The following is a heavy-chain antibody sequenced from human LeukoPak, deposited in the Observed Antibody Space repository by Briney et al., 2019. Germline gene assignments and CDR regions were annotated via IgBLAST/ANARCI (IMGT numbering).Heavy chain of an antibody. Sequence: PGGSLRLSCAASGFTFSSYAMHWVRQAPGKGLEYVSAISSNGGSTYYANSVKGRFTISRDNSKNTLYLQMGSLRAEDMAVYYCAREPPTAFIAVAGTRDYWGQGTLVTVSS. V-gene: IGHV3-64*01. CDR2: ISSNGGST. CDR1: GFTFSSYA. J-gene: IGHJ4*02. D-gene: IGHD6-19*01. CDR3: AREPPTAFIAVAGTRDY.